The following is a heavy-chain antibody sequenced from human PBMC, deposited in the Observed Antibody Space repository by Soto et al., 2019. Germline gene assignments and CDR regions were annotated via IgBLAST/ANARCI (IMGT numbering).Heavy chain of an antibody. V-gene: IGHV4-59*01. J-gene: IGHJ4*02. D-gene: IGHD3-10*01. CDR1: GGSISSYY. CDR2: IYYSGST. CDR3: AREVRTMVRGVNSHPFDY. Sequence: QVQLQESGPGLVKPSETLSLTCTVSGGSISSYYWSWIRQPPGKGLEWIGYIYYSGSTNYNPSLKSRVTIAVDTSKDQFSLKLSSVAAADTAVYYCAREVRTMVRGVNSHPFDYWGQGTLVTVSS.